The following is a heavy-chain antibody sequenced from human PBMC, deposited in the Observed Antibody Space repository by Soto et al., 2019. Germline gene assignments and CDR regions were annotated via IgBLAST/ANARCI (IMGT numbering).Heavy chain of an antibody. Sequence: PGGSLRLSCAASGFNFEEYAMQWVRQAPGKGLEWVSGISWSSGNINYADSVKGRFTISRDNAKNSLYLQMNSLRAEDTAVYYCAKNFIPLSPDLYFDSWGQGTLVTVSS. D-gene: IGHD3-16*01. CDR3: AKNFIPLSPDLYFDS. CDR1: GFNFEEYA. V-gene: IGHV3-9*01. CDR2: ISWSSGNI. J-gene: IGHJ4*02.